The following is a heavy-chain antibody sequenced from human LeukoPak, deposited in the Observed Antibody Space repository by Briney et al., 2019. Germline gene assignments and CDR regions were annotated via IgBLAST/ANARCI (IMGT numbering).Heavy chain of an antibody. CDR2: FDPEEGET. CDR1: GDSLTEVP. V-gene: IGHV1-24*01. J-gene: IGHJ6*04. D-gene: IGHD6-19*01. CDR3: ATVRDFATIAVPGFNV. Sequence: ASVKVSCKVSGDSLTEVPMYWVRQAPGKGLEWMGGFDPEEGETIYAQKFQGRVTMTEDTSTDTAYMELSSLRSEDMAIYYCATVRDFATIAVPGFNVWGKGTTVTVSS.